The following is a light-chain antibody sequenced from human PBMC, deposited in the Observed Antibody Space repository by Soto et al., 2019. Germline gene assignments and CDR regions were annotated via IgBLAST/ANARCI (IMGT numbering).Light chain of an antibody. CDR2: GAY. CDR1: QPVSSD. Sequence: EIVMTQSPATLSVSPGERATLSCRASQPVSSDLGWYQQKPGQAPRLLIYGAYTRATGIPARFSGTGSGTEFTLTISRLQSEDFAVYYCQQFEKWPWTFGQGTKV. J-gene: IGKJ1*01. CDR3: QQFEKWPWT. V-gene: IGKV3-15*01.